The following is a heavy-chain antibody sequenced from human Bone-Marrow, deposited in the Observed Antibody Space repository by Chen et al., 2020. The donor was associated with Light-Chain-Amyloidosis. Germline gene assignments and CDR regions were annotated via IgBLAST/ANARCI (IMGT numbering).Heavy chain of an antibody. CDR1: GFSFSSYA. Sequence: GQLVESGGGLVQPGGSLRLSCAASGFSFSSYAMSWVRQAPGKGLEWVSGISGSGGSRYYGDSVKGRLTISRDNSKNALFLQMNSLRAEDTAVYYCAKDISYDDILPGYPADAFDIWGQGTMVTVSS. D-gene: IGHD3-9*01. J-gene: IGHJ3*02. CDR2: ISGSGGSR. CDR3: AKDISYDDILPGYPADAFDI. V-gene: IGHV3-23*04.